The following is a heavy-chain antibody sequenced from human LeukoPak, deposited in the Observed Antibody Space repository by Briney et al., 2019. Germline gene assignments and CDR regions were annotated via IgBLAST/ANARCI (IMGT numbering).Heavy chain of an antibody. CDR2: IYPGDSDT. J-gene: IGHJ4*02. CDR1: GYSFTSYW. D-gene: IGHD3-22*01. Sequence: GESLKISCKGSGYSFTSYWIGWVRQMPGKGLEWMGIIYPGDSDTGYSPSFQGQVTISADKSISTAYLQWSSLKASDTAMYYCARQADSSGYDFDYWGQGTLVTVSS. V-gene: IGHV5-51*01. CDR3: ARQADSSGYDFDY.